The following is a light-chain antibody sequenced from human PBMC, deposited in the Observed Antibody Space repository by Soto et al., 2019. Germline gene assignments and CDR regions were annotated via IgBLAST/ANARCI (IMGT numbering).Light chain of an antibody. CDR2: AAS. CDR1: QSISNY. V-gene: IGKV1-39*01. Sequence: DIQMTQSPSSLSASVGDRVTITCRASQSISNYLNWYQQKPGKAPKLLIYAASSLQSGVPSRFSVSRSGTAFTLTISSLQPEDFATYYCQQIYSTPPTFGQGTKVEIK. J-gene: IGKJ1*01. CDR3: QQIYSTPPT.